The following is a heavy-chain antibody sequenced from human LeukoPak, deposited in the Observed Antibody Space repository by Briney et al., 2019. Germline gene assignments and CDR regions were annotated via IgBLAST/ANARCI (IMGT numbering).Heavy chain of an antibody. J-gene: IGHJ4*02. Sequence: SETLSLTCTVSDGSISSSSYYWGWIRQPPGKGLEWIGSIYYSGSTYYNPSLKSRVTTSVDTSKNQFSLKLSSVTAADTAVYYCVRYYNNFDYWGQGTLVTVSS. CDR1: DGSISSSSYY. CDR2: IYYSGST. CDR3: VRYYNNFDY. D-gene: IGHD2/OR15-2a*01. V-gene: IGHV4-39*01.